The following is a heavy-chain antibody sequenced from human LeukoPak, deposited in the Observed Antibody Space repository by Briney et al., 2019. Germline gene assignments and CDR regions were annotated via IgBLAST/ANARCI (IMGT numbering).Heavy chain of an antibody. J-gene: IGHJ6*02. CDR1: GGSISSSSYY. V-gene: IGHV4-39*07. D-gene: IGHD6-13*01. CDR3: ARVGAATYGMDV. Sequence: SETLSLTCTVSGGSISSSSYYWGWIRQPPGKGLEWIGSIYYSGSTYYNPSLKSRVTISVDTSKNQFSLKLSSVTAADTAVYYCARVGAATYGMDVWGQGTTVTVSS. CDR2: IYYSGST.